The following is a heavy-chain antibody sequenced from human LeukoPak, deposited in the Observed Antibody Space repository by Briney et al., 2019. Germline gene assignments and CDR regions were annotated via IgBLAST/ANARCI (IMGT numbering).Heavy chain of an antibody. CDR1: GFTFSNYW. CDR2: IKQDGSEM. V-gene: IGHV3-7*01. J-gene: IGHJ4*02. CDR3: ARDVIHGSGSYYTKLLGGYFDY. D-gene: IGHD3-10*01. Sequence: GGSLRLSCAASGFTFSNYWMSWVRQAPGKGLEWVANIKQDGSEMYYVDSVRGRFTISRDNSKNTLYLQMNSLRAEDTAVYYCARDVIHGSGSYYTKLLGGYFDYWGQGTLVTVSS.